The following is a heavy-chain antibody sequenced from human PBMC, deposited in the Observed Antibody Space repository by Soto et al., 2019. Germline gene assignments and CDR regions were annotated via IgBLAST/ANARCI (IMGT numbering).Heavy chain of an antibody. CDR2: IYSGGST. CDR1: GFTVSSNY. V-gene: IGHV3-53*01. J-gene: IGHJ6*02. Sequence: LRLSCAASGFTVSSNYMSWVRQAPGKGLEWVSVIYSGGSTYYADSVKGRFTISRDNSKNTLYLQMNSLRAEDTAVYYCARDGRHSSPYYYYGMDVWGQGTTVTVSS. CDR3: ARDGRHSSPYYYYGMDV. D-gene: IGHD6-13*01.